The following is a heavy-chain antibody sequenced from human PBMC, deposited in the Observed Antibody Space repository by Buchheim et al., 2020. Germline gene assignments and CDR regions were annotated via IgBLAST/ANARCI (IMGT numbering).Heavy chain of an antibody. CDR1: GGSISSNRYY. CDR3: SRAVTAKYYGMDV. V-gene: IGHV4-39*07. D-gene: IGHD4-11*01. J-gene: IGHJ6*02. Sequence: QLQLQESGPGLVKPSETLSLTCTVSGGSISSNRYYWGWIRQPPGKGLEWIGNIYYSGITYYNPSLKSRVTISIDTSKNQFSLKLRSVTAADMGVYYCSRAVTAKYYGMDVWGQGTT. CDR2: IYYSGIT.